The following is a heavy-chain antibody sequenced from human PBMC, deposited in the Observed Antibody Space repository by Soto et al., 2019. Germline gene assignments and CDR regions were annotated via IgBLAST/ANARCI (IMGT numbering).Heavy chain of an antibody. CDR1: GFTLSSYS. V-gene: IGHV3-21*01. CDR2: ISSSSSYI. Sequence: SGGSLRLSCAASGFTLSSYSMNWVRQAPGKGLEWVSSISSSSSYIYYADSVKGRFTISRDNAKNSLYLQMNSLRAEDTAVYYCARDPTYSSSWYGWFDPWGQGTLVTVSS. J-gene: IGHJ5*02. D-gene: IGHD6-13*01. CDR3: ARDPTYSSSWYGWFDP.